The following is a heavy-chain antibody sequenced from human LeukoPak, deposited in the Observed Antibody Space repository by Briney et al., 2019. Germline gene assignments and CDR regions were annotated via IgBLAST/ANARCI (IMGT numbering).Heavy chain of an antibody. J-gene: IGHJ4*02. D-gene: IGHD6-6*01. V-gene: IGHV3-23*01. CDR2: ISGSSGST. CDR3: ARDPEYSSSSVDY. CDR1: GFTFSSYA. Sequence: PGGSLRLSCAASGFTFSSYAMSWIRQAPGKGLEWVSAISGSSGSTYYADSVKGRFTISRDNSKNTLYLQMNSLRAEDSAVYYCARDPEYSSSSVDYWGQGTLVTVSS.